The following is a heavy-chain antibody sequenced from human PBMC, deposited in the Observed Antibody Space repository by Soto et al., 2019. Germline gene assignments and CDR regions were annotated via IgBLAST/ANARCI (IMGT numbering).Heavy chain of an antibody. V-gene: IGHV3-23*01. CDR3: AKPLVTGFYSSLDS. D-gene: IGHD3-9*01. CDR2: ITGNSDIT. J-gene: IGHJ5*01. CDR1: GLTLSTNA. Sequence: EVQLLESGGGLVQPGGSLRLSCVASGLTLSTNAMTWVRQAPGKGLEWVAFITGNSDITYYADSVKGRFTVSRDNSRNTLYLQMNSLRAEDTAVYYCAKPLVTGFYSSLDSWGQGTPVTVSS.